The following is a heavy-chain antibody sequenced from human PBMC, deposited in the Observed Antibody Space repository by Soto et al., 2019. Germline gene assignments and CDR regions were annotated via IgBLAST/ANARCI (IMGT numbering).Heavy chain of an antibody. CDR2: IYYSGST. D-gene: IGHD1-1*01. CDR3: ARLATRYYFDY. Sequence: QVQLQESGPGLVKPSETLSLTCTVSGGSISSYYWSWIRQPPGKGLEWIGYIYYSGSTNYNPSLKSRVTISVDTSKNLFSLKMSSVTAADTAVYYCARLATRYYFDYWGQGTLVTVSS. V-gene: IGHV4-59*01. CDR1: GGSISSYY. J-gene: IGHJ4*02.